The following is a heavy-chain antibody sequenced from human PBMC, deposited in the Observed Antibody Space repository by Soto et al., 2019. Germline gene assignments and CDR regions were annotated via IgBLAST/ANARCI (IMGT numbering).Heavy chain of an antibody. CDR2: INHSGST. CDR3: ARAGGNGGYYGSGSYYNRNWFDP. V-gene: IGHV4-34*01. Sequence: SETLSLTCAVYGGSFSGYYWSWIRQPPGKGLEWIGEINHSGSTNYNPSLKSRVTISVDTSKNQFSLKLSSVTAADTAVYYCARAGGNGGYYGSGSYYNRNWFDPWGQGTLVTVS. D-gene: IGHD3-10*01. CDR1: GGSFSGYY. J-gene: IGHJ5*02.